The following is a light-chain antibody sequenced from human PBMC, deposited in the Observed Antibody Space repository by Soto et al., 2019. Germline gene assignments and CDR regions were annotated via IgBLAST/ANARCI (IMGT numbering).Light chain of an antibody. CDR2: DAS. CDR3: QQYVSYPRT. J-gene: IGKJ1*01. CDR1: QSISSW. V-gene: IGKV1-5*01. Sequence: DIQMTQSPSTLSAFVGDRVTITCRAIQSISSWLAWYQQKPGKAPKVLVYDASTLESGVPSRFSGSGSGTEFTLTISSLQPDDFATYYCQQYVSYPRTVGQGTRVEI.